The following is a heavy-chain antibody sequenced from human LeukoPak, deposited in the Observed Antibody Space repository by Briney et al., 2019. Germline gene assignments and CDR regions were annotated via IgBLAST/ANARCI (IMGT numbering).Heavy chain of an antibody. V-gene: IGHV3-74*01. CDR1: GFTFSNYW. D-gene: IGHD3-10*01. J-gene: IGHJ4*02. CDR3: ARDLVYGSGSCGH. Sequence: PGGSLRLSCAASGFTFSNYWMQWVRQAPGKGLVWVSRINGEGGTSYADSVKGRFTISRDNAKNTVLLQMNSLRAEDTAVYYCARDLVYGSGSCGHWGQGTLVTVSS. CDR2: INGEGGT.